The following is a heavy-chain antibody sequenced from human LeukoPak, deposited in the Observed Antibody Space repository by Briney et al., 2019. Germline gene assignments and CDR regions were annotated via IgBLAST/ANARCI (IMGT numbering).Heavy chain of an antibody. J-gene: IGHJ4*02. D-gene: IGHD6-19*01. CDR1: GFTFSSYG. CDR2: ISSSGSTI. V-gene: IGHV3-48*04. CDR3: ARSGVAGTYDFDY. Sequence: GGTLRLSCAASGFTFSSYGMNWVRQAPGKGLEWVSYISSSGSTIYYADSVKGRFTISRDNAKNSLYLQMNSLRAEDTAVYYCARSGVAGTYDFDYWGQGTLVTVSS.